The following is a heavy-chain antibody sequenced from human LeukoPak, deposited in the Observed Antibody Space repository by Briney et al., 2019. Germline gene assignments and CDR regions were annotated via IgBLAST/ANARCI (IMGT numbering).Heavy chain of an antibody. J-gene: IGHJ4*02. CDR2: IYHSGST. V-gene: IGHV4-38-2*02. D-gene: IGHD3-22*01. CDR1: GYSISSGYY. CDR3: ARASDYYDVSGYVYFDY. Sequence: SETLSLICSVSGYSISSGYYWGWIRQPPGKGLEWIGSIYHSGSTYYNPTLKSRVTISVDTSKNQFSLKLSSVTAADTAVYYCARASDYYDVSGYVYFDYWGQGTLVTVSS.